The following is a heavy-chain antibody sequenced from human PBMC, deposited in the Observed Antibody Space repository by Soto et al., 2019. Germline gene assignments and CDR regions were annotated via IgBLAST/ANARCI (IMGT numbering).Heavy chain of an antibody. Sequence: SETLSLACTVSGGSISSGDYYWSWIRQPPGKGLECIGYIYYSGSTYYNPSLKSRVTISVDTSKNQFSLKLSSVTAADTAVYYCASRKSSPYFDYWGQGTLVTVSS. V-gene: IGHV4-30-4*01. CDR2: IYYSGST. J-gene: IGHJ4*02. CDR3: ASRKSSPYFDY. CDR1: GGSISSGDYY. D-gene: IGHD3-10*01.